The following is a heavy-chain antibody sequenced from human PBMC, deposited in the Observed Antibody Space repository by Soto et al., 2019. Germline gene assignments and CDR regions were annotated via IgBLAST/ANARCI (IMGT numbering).Heavy chain of an antibody. J-gene: IGHJ6*02. D-gene: IGHD3-10*01. CDR3: AGSTMVRGVPYYYYGMDV. Sequence: SQTLSLTCAISGDSVSSNSAAWNWIRQSPSRGLEWLGRTYYRSKWYNDYAVSVKSRITINPDTSKNQFSLQLNSVTPEDTAVYYCAGSTMVRGVPYYYYGMDVWGQGTSVTVSS. CDR1: GDSVSSNSAA. CDR2: TYYRSKWYN. V-gene: IGHV6-1*01.